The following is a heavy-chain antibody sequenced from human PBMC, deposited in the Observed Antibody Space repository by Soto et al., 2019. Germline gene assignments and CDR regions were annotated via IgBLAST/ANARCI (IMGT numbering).Heavy chain of an antibody. J-gene: IGHJ6*02. V-gene: IGHV3-23*01. Sequence: GGSLRLSCAASGFTFSSYAMSWVRQAPGKGLEWVSAISGSGGSTYYADSVKGRFTISRDNSKNTLYLQMNSLRAEDTAVYYCAKDNKRGSGSRYYYYYGMDVWGQGTTVTVSS. CDR3: AKDNKRGSGSRYYYYYGMDV. CDR1: GFTFSSYA. D-gene: IGHD3-10*01. CDR2: ISGSGGST.